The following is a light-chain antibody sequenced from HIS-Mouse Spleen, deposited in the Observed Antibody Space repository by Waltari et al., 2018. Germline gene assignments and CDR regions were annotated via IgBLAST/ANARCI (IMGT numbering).Light chain of an antibody. J-gene: IGKJ5*01. CDR2: DAS. CDR3: QQRSNWPIT. Sequence: EIVLTQSPATLSLSPGERATLSCRASQSVSSYLAWYQQKPGQAPRLLIYDASNRATGSPARLSGSRSGTDFTLTISSLEPEDFAVYYCQQRSNWPITFGQGTRLEIK. CDR1: QSVSSY. V-gene: IGKV3-11*01.